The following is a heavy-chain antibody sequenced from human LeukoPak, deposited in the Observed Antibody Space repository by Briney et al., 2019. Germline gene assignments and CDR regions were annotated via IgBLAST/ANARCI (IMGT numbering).Heavy chain of an antibody. CDR3: VKHEGSRWSNNRFDP. J-gene: IGHJ5*02. CDR2: VSRFGGTT. D-gene: IGHD6-13*01. V-gene: IGHV3-23*01. CDR1: GFTFDSYA. Sequence: GGSLRLSCAASGFTFDSYAMSWVRQAPGKGLEWVSAVSRFGGTTYYADSAKGRFTISRDNSNNTVYLQMNSLRVGDTALYYCVKHEGSRWSNNRFDPWGQGTLVTVS.